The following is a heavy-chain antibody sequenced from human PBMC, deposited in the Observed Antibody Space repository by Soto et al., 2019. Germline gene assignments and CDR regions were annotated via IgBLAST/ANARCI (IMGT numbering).Heavy chain of an antibody. Sequence: GESLKISCKGSGYSFTSYWISWVRQMPGKGLEWMGRIDPSDSYTNYSPSFQGHVTISADKSISTAYLQWSSLKASDTAMYYCASFWRVYYQDHYYAGRDVWGQVTTVT. J-gene: IGHJ6*02. D-gene: IGHD3-3*01. CDR1: GYSFTSYW. CDR3: ASFWRVYYQDHYYAGRDV. V-gene: IGHV5-10-1*01. CDR2: IDPSDSYT.